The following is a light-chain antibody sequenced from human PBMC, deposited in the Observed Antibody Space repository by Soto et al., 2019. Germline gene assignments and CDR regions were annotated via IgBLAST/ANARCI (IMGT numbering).Light chain of an antibody. J-gene: IGLJ3*02. Sequence: QAVVTQPPSVSGAPGQRVTISCTGSSSNIGAGYNVHWYQQVPGTAPKLLIYGDSNRPSGVPDRFSGSKSGTSASLAITGLQAADEADYYCQSYDSSLSGWLFGGGTKVTVL. CDR3: QSYDSSLSGWL. CDR2: GDS. CDR1: SSNIGAGYN. V-gene: IGLV1-40*01.